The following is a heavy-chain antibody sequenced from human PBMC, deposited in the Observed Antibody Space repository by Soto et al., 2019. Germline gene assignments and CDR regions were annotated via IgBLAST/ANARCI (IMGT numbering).Heavy chain of an antibody. CDR3: ETARGDFPYWYFDL. V-gene: IGHV3-23*01. CDR2: LRVSGGTT. Sequence: EVQLLESGGGLVQPGGSLRLSCAASGFTFSSYAMSWVRQAPGKGLEWVSSLRVSGGTTNYADSVKGRFTISRDNSKSKLFLKMNSLRAGDTAVYYCETARGDFPYWYFDLWGRGTLVTVSS. CDR1: GFTFSSYA. J-gene: IGHJ2*01. D-gene: IGHD2-21*02.